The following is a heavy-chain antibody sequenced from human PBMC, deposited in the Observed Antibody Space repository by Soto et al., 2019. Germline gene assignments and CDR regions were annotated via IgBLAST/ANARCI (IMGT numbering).Heavy chain of an antibody. CDR1: GFAYSSDW. CDR2: SNSCGSSR. Sequence: GCSLRHVCADSGFAYSSDWMNWDRQAPRKGMVWDSRSNSCGSSRSYEDSVKGRLTSSRDDANNILYLQMNSRRAGDTGVYYCARELGCDSSGYIDYWGQGTLVTVS. V-gene: IGHV3-74*01. J-gene: IGHJ4*02. CDR3: ARELGCDSSGYIDY. D-gene: IGHD3-22*01.